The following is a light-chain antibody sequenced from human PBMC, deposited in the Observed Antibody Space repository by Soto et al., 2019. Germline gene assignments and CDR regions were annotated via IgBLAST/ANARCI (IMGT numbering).Light chain of an antibody. Sequence: EIILTQSPDTLSLSPGERAALSCRASQTVSSNYLAWCQQRPGQAPRLLIYGASTRAAGIPDRFSGSGSGTDFTLTITRLEPEDFAVYYCQQYNSWPLTFGGGTKVDI. CDR3: QQYNSWPLT. J-gene: IGKJ4*01. V-gene: IGKV3-20*01. CDR2: GAS. CDR1: QTVSSNY.